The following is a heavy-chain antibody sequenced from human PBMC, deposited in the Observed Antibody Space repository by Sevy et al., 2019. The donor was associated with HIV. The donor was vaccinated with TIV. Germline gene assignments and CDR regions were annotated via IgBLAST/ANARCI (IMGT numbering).Heavy chain of an antibody. CDR2: INSDGSST. Sequence: GGSLRLSCAASGFTYSSYWMHWVRQAPGKGLVWVSRINSDGSSTSYADSVKGRFTISRDNAKNTLYLQMNSLRAEDTAVYYCARERYCSSTSRYTRWFDPWGQGTLVTVSS. J-gene: IGHJ5*02. CDR3: ARERYCSSTSRYTRWFDP. D-gene: IGHD2-2*02. CDR1: GFTYSSYW. V-gene: IGHV3-74*01.